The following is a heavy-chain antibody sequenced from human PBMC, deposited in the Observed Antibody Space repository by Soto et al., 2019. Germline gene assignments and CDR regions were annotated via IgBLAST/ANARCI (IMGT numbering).Heavy chain of an antibody. J-gene: IGHJ4*02. CDR3: ARAWGFYFDF. CDR2: IYYSGST. V-gene: IGHV4-59*01. CDR1: GGSISSYY. D-gene: IGHD1-26*01. Sequence: QVQLQESGPGLVKPSETLSLTCTVSGGSISSYYWSWIRQPPGKGLEWIVYIYYSGSTNYNPSLKSRFTISVDTSKNQFSLKLSSVTAADTAVYYCARAWGFYFDFWARGILVTVSS.